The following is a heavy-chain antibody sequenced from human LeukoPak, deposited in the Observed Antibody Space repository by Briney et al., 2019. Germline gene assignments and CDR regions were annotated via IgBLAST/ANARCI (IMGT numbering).Heavy chain of an antibody. D-gene: IGHD3-10*01. J-gene: IGHJ4*02. CDR1: GFTFSSYG. CDR2: ISYDGSNK. V-gene: IGHV3-30*18. Sequence: PGGSLRLSCAASGFTFSSYGMHWVRQAPGKGLEWVAVISYDGSNKYYADSVKGRFTISRDNSKNTLYLQMNSLRAEDTAVYYCAKGDSGLLWFGESALIDYWAQGTLVTVSS. CDR3: AKGDSGLLWFGESALIDY.